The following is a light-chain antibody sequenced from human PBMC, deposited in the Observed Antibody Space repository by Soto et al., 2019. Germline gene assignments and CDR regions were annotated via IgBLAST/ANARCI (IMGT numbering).Light chain of an antibody. CDR3: QQYGSSLWT. V-gene: IGKV3-20*01. CDR1: QSISSSY. J-gene: IGKJ1*01. CDR2: GAY. Sequence: EIVLTQSPGTLSLSPGERATLSCRASQSISSSYLAWYQQKPGQAPRLLIYGAYSRATGIPDTFSGSGSGTHFTLTISRLEPEDFAVYYCQQYGSSLWTFGQGTKVEIK.